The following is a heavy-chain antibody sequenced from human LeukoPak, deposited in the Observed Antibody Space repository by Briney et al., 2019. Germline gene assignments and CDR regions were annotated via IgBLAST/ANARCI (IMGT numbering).Heavy chain of an antibody. J-gene: IGHJ6*02. CDR1: GFTVSANY. Sequence: GGSLRLSCAASGFTVSANYMTWVRQAPGKGLEWVSLIYSGGITYYADPVKGRFTISRDNSMNTVYLQMNSLRAEDTALYCCARVGLCSSGTCTAGLDVWGQGTTVTVSS. V-gene: IGHV3-66*01. D-gene: IGHD3-10*02. CDR2: IYSGGIT. CDR3: ARVGLCSSGTCTAGLDV.